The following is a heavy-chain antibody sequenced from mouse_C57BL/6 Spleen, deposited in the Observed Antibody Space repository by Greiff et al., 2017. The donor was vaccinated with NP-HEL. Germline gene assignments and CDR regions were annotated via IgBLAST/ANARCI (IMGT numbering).Heavy chain of an antibody. V-gene: IGHV3-6*01. CDR3: ARYYSNHWYFDV. Sequence: VQLQQSGPGLVKPSQSLSLTCSVTGYSITSGYYWNWIRQFPGNKLEWMGYISYDGSNNYNPSLKNRISITRDTSKNQFFLKLNSVTTEDTATYYCARYYSNHWYFDVWGTGTTVTVSS. J-gene: IGHJ1*03. CDR1: GYSITSGYY. D-gene: IGHD2-5*01. CDR2: ISYDGSN.